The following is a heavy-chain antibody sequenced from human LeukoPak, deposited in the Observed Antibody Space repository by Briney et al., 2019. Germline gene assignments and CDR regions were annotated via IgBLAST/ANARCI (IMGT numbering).Heavy chain of an antibody. CDR3: ARDNGDPLYYFDY. D-gene: IGHD4-17*01. V-gene: IGHV3-33*01. J-gene: IGHJ4*02. CDR2: IWYDGSNK. Sequence: PGGSLRLSCEASGFTFSSYGMHWVRQTPGKGLEWVAVIWYDGSNKYYADSVKGRFTISRDNSKNTLYLQMNSLRAEDTAVYYCARDNGDPLYYFDYWGQGTLVTVSS. CDR1: GFTFSSYG.